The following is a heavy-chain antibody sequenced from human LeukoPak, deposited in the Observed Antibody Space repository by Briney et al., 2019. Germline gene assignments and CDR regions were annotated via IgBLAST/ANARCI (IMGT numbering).Heavy chain of an antibody. D-gene: IGHD5/OR15-5a*01. Sequence: SETLSLTCTVSGGSISSYYWSWIRQPPGKGLEWIGYIYYSGSTNYNPSLKSRVTISVETSKNQFSLKLSSVTAADTAVYYCAKDVSSTPEYFQHWGQGTLVTVFS. V-gene: IGHV4-59*01. CDR3: AKDVSSTPEYFQH. CDR2: IYYSGST. CDR1: GGSISSYY. J-gene: IGHJ1*01.